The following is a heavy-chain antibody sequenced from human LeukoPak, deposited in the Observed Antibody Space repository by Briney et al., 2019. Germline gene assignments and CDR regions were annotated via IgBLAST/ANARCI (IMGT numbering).Heavy chain of an antibody. D-gene: IGHD5-12*01. CDR1: GGSISSGDYY. Sequence: SQTLSLTCTVSGGSISSGDYYWSWIRQPPGKGLEWIGYIYYSGSTYYNPSLKSRVTISVDTSKNQFSLKLSSVTAADTAVYYCARGFGWYSGYVYWFDPWGQGTLVTVSS. J-gene: IGHJ5*02. V-gene: IGHV4-30-4*01. CDR3: ARGFGWYSGYVYWFDP. CDR2: IYYSGST.